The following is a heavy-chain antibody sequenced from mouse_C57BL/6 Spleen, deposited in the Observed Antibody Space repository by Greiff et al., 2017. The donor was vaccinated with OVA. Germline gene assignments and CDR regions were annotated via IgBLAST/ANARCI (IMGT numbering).Heavy chain of an antibody. CDR3: ARTKNSSGFDY. CDR1: GYTFTSYW. CDR2: IDTSDSYP. V-gene: IGHV1-50*01. Sequence: VQLQQPGAELVKPGASVQLSCKASGYTFTSYWMQWVNQRPGQGLEWIGEIDTSDSYPNYHQTLKGKATLTVDTSSSTAYMQLSSLTSEDSAVYYCARTKNSSGFDYWGKGTTLTVSS. D-gene: IGHD3-2*02. J-gene: IGHJ2*01.